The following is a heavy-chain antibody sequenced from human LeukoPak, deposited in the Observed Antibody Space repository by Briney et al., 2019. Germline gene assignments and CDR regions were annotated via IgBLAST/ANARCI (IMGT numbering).Heavy chain of an antibody. J-gene: IGHJ4*02. CDR3: ARMSGSGLTDY. V-gene: IGHV4-31*03. CDR2: IYYSGNT. Sequence: PSETLSLTCTVSGGSISNYYWSWIRQHPGKGLEWIGYIYYSGNTYYNPSLESRIIISIDTSKSQFPLKLSSVTAADTAFYYCARMSGSGLTDYWGQGTLVTVSS. D-gene: IGHD3-10*01. CDR1: GGSISNYY.